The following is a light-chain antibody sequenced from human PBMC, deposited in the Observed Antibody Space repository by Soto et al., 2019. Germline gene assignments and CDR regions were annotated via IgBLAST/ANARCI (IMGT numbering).Light chain of an antibody. CDR3: QQYNNWPQT. J-gene: IGKJ1*01. Sequence: MTQSPATLSVSPGEGATLSCRASQSVSSNLAWYQQKPGQAPRLLIYGASTRATGVPAGFSGSESGTEFTLTISSLQSEDFAVYYCQQYNNWPQTFGQGTKVDIK. CDR2: GAS. V-gene: IGKV3-15*01. CDR1: QSVSSN.